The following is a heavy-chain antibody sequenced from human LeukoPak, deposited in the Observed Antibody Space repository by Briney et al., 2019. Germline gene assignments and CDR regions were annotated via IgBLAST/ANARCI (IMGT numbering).Heavy chain of an antibody. V-gene: IGHV4-4*02. CDR2: IYHSGST. J-gene: IGHJ6*02. CDR3: ARPRGSGYYYYYYGMDV. Sequence: PSGTLSLTCAFSGGSISSSNWWSWVRQPPGKGLEWVGEIYHSGSTNYNPSLKSRVTISVDKSKNQFSLKLSSVTAADTAVYYCARPRGSGYYYYYYGMDVWGQGTTVTVSS. CDR1: GGSISSSNW. D-gene: IGHD3-22*01.